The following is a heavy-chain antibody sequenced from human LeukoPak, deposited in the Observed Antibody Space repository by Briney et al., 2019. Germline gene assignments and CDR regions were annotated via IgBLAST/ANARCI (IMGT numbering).Heavy chain of an antibody. D-gene: IGHD1-14*01. J-gene: IGHJ3*02. CDR1: GGSISSSSYY. Sequence: SETLSLTCTVSGGSISSSSYYWGWIRQPPGKGLEWIGSIYYSGSTYYNPSLKSRVIISVDTSKNQFSLKLSSVTAADTAVYYCARANRDAFDIWGQGTIVTVSS. CDR2: IYYSGST. V-gene: IGHV4-39*01. CDR3: ARANRDAFDI.